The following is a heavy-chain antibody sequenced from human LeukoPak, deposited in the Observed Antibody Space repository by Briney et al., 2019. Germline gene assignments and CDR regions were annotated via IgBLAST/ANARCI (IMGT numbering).Heavy chain of an antibody. D-gene: IGHD3-22*01. Sequence: SETLSLTCTVSGDSISSNYWSWIRQPPGKGLEWIGEINHSGSTNYNPSLKSRVTISVDTSKNQFSLKLSSVTAADTAVYYCARGRRYYYDSSGYKTLDYWGQGTLVTVSS. V-gene: IGHV4-34*01. CDR1: GDSISSNY. CDR3: ARGRRYYYDSSGYKTLDY. CDR2: INHSGST. J-gene: IGHJ4*02.